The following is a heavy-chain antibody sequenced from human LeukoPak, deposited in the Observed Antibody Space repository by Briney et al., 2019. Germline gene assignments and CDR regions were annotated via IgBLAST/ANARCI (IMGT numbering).Heavy chain of an antibody. CDR1: GGSISSYY. CDR2: IYTSGST. J-gene: IGHJ6*03. D-gene: IGHD7-27*01. V-gene: IGHV4-4*07. CDR3: ARGYNWGSPTRNFYYLDV. Sequence: PSETLSLTCTVSGGSISSYYWSWIRQPAGRGLEWIGRIYTSGSTNYNPSLKSRVTMSVDTSRNQFSLKLRSVTAADTAVYYCARGYNWGSPTRNFYYLDVWGKGTTVTVSS.